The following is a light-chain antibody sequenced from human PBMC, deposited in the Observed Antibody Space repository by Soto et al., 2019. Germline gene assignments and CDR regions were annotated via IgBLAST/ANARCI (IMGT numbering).Light chain of an antibody. J-gene: IGKJ3*01. CDR3: QKYNSAPRT. V-gene: IGKV1-27*01. CDR1: QSVRSNY. CDR2: AAS. Sequence: TQSPDTLSLSPGERATLSCRASQSVRSNYLAWYQQKPGKVPKLLIYAASTLQSGVPSRFSGSGSGTDFTLTISSLQPEDVATYYCQKYNSAPRTFGPGTKVDIK.